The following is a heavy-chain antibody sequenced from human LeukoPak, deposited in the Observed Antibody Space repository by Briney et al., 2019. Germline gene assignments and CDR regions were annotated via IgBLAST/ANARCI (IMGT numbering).Heavy chain of an antibody. V-gene: IGHV3-30*02. J-gene: IGHJ4*02. CDR1: GFTFTSYG. CDR3: VKSIRPVDSNSWYLHFDY. D-gene: IGHD6-13*01. Sequence: GGSLRPSCAASGFTFTSYGMSWVRQAPGKGLEWVAFIRYDGSNKYYADSVKGRFTISRDNSMNTLNLQMNSLRAEDTAVYYCVKSIRPVDSNSWYLHFDYWGQGTLVTVSS. CDR2: IRYDGSNK.